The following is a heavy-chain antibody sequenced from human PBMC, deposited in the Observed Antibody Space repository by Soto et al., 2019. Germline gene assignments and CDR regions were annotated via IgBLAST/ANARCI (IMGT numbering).Heavy chain of an antibody. CDR3: ARGSPGDYYHGMDV. V-gene: IGHV4-30-4*01. CDR2: IYDSGST. J-gene: IGHJ6*02. CDR1: GGSMSSGDYY. Sequence: QVQLQESGPGLVKPSQTLSLICKVSGGSMSSGDYYWSWIRQPPGRGLEWIGNIYDSGSTYYSPSLKIRVTISVDTSRNQFSLKLRSVTAADTAVYYCARGSPGDYYHGMDVWGQGTTVTVSS.